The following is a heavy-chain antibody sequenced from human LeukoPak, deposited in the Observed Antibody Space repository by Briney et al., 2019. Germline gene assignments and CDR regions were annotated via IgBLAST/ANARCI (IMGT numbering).Heavy chain of an antibody. CDR1: GYTFTGYY. D-gene: IGHD3-10*01. J-gene: IGHJ6*03. CDR2: INPNSGGT. Sequence: ASVKVSCKASGYTFTGYYMHWVRQAPGQGLERMGWINPNSGGTNYAQKFQGRVTMTRDTSISTAYMELSRLRSDDTAVYYCAREFLYYGSGSPYYMDVWGKGTTVTVSS. CDR3: AREFLYYGSGSPYYMDV. V-gene: IGHV1-2*02.